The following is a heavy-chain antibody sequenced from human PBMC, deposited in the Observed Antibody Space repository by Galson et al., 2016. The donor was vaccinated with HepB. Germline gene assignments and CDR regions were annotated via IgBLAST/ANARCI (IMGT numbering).Heavy chain of an antibody. Sequence: SLRLSCAASGFTFSTYSMNWVRQAPGKGLEWVSSISSSGIYIYYADSVKGRFTISRDNAKNSLYLQMNSLRAEDTAVYYCANTPGYCSSTNCYSHDYWGQGTLVTVSS. CDR3: ANTPGYCSSTNCYSHDY. V-gene: IGHV3-21*01. J-gene: IGHJ4*02. D-gene: IGHD2-2*02. CDR1: GFTFSTYS. CDR2: ISSSGIYI.